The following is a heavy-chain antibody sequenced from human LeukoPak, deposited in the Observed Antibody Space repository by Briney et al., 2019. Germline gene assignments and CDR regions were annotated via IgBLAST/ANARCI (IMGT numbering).Heavy chain of an antibody. CDR3: ARGLLYCSSTSCYHAWFDP. D-gene: IGHD2-2*01. V-gene: IGHV1-8*01. J-gene: IGHJ5*02. Sequence: GGSVKVSCKASGYTFTSYDINWVRQATGQGLEWMGWMNPNSSNTGYAQKFQGRVTMTRNTSISTAYMELSSLRSEDTAVYYCARGLLYCSSTSCYHAWFDPWGQGTLVTVSS. CDR1: GYTFTSYD. CDR2: MNPNSSNT.